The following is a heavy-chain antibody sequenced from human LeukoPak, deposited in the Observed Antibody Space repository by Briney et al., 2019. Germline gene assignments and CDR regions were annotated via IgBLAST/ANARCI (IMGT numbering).Heavy chain of an antibody. Sequence: ASVKVSCKSSGYTFTGHYMHWVRQAPGQGLEWMGRINPNSGGANYAQKFQGRVTMTRDMSTSTDYMELSSLRSEDTAIYYCARDNSVEDNAWWFDPWGQGTLVTVSS. D-gene: IGHD4-23*01. CDR3: ARDNSVEDNAWWFDP. CDR1: GYTFTGHY. J-gene: IGHJ5*02. CDR2: INPNSGGA. V-gene: IGHV1-2*02.